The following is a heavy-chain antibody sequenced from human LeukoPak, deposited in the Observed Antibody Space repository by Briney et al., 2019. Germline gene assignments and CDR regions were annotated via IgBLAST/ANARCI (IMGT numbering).Heavy chain of an antibody. V-gene: IGHV3-48*02. D-gene: IGHD1-26*01. CDR2: ISSSGNTI. CDR1: GFTFTTYS. Sequence: PGGSLRLSCAASGFTFTTYSMNWVRQAPGKGLEWLSYISSSGNTIFYADTVKGRFTISRDNARNSLYLQMNSLRDEDTAVYYCARHRPSGSYYFDCWGQGTLVTVSS. CDR3: ARHRPSGSYYFDC. J-gene: IGHJ4*02.